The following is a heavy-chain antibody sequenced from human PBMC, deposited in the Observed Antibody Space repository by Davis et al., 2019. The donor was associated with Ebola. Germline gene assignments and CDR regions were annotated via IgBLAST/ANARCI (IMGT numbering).Heavy chain of an antibody. D-gene: IGHD3-10*01. CDR2: ISWNSGSI. CDR1: GFTFDDYA. CDR3: AGSGSYHFDY. V-gene: IGHV3-9*01. J-gene: IGHJ4*02. Sequence: GGSLRLSCAASGFTFDDYAMHWVRQAPGKGLEWVSGISWNSGSIGYADSVKGRFTISRGNAKNSLYLQMNSLRAEDTALYYCAGSGSYHFDYWGQGTLVTVSS.